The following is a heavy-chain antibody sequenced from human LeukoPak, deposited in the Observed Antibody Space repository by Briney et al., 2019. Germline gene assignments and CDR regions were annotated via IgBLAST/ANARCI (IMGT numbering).Heavy chain of an antibody. D-gene: IGHD1-26*01. J-gene: IGHJ4*02. CDR1: GGSISSSSYY. Sequence: SETLSLTCSVSGGSISSSSYYWGWIRQPPGKGLEWIGTICYSGSTYFNPSLKSRVTMSVDTSKNQFSLKLNSVTAADTAVYYCARDSGSYFLFDHWGQGTLVTVSA. V-gene: IGHV4-39*07. CDR3: ARDSGSYFLFDH. CDR2: ICYSGST.